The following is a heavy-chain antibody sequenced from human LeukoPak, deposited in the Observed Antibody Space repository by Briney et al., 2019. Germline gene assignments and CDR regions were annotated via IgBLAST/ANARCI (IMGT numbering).Heavy chain of an antibody. V-gene: IGHV3-21*01. D-gene: IGHD5-12*01. Sequence: GGSLRLSCAASGFMFSSYSMNWVRQAPGKGLEWVSSISTTSRYKYYADSVEGRFTISRDNAKNSVYLQMNSLRAEDTAVYYCARGTSDYDHDYWGQGTLVTVSS. CDR1: GFMFSSYS. CDR2: ISTTSRYK. J-gene: IGHJ4*02. CDR3: ARGTSDYDHDY.